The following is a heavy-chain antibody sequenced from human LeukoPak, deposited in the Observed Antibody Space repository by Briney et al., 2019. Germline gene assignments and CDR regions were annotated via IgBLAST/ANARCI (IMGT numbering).Heavy chain of an antibody. V-gene: IGHV4-38-2*02. D-gene: IGHD2/OR15-2a*01. CDR3: ARVESLSGRAFYYFMGV. Sequence: SETLSLTCTVSGYSISSDFYWGLIRPPPGRGLEWIGSIYHSGSTYYNPSLQSRVTVSVDTSKNQFSLNLSSVTAEDTAVYYCARVESLSGRAFYYFMGVWGKGPTVTVSS. CDR1: GYSISSDFY. CDR2: IYHSGST. J-gene: IGHJ6*03.